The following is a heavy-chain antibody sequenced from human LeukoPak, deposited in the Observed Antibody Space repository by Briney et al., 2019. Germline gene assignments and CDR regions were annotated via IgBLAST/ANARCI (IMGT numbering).Heavy chain of an antibody. CDR3: WDFRGGY. CDR2: ISANGANT. D-gene: IGHD1-26*01. CDR1: GFTFYTYA. J-gene: IGHJ4*02. V-gene: IGHV3-23*01. Sequence: GGSLRLSCAVSGFTFYTYAMSWVRQAPGKGLEWVSSISANGANTYYADPVKGRFTISRDNSKSTLHLQLNSLGAEDTAVYYCWDFRGGYWGQGTLVTVSS.